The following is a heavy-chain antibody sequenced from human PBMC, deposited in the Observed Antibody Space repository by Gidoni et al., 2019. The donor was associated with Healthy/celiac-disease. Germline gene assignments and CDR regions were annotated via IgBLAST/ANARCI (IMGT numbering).Heavy chain of an antibody. D-gene: IGHD3-3*01. Sequence: QVQLQQWGAGLLKPSETLSLTCAVYGGSFSGYYWSWTRQPPGKGLEWIGEINHSGSTNYNPSLKSRVTISVDTSKNQFSLKLSSVTAADTAVYYCARRRGGVTIFGVVTDYYYAMDVWGQGTTVTVSS. CDR1: GGSFSGYY. J-gene: IGHJ6*02. CDR2: INHSGST. CDR3: ARRRGGVTIFGVVTDYYYAMDV. V-gene: IGHV4-34*01.